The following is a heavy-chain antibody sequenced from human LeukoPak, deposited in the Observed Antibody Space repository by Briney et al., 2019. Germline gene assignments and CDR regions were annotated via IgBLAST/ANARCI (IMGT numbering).Heavy chain of an antibody. J-gene: IGHJ4*02. CDR3: ARDSYYYDSSRYYSTCLDY. CDR1: GGSISSYY. D-gene: IGHD3-22*01. V-gene: IGHV4-4*07. Sequence: SETLSLTCTVSGGSISSYYWSWIRQPAGKGLEWIGRIYTSGSTNYNPSLKSRVTMSVDTSKNQFSLKLSSVTAADTAVYFCARDSYYYDSSRYYSTCLDYWGQGTLVTVSS. CDR2: IYTSGST.